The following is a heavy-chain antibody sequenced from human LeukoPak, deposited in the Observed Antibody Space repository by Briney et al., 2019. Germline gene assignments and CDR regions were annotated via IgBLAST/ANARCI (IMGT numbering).Heavy chain of an antibody. J-gene: IGHJ4*02. V-gene: IGHV3-23*01. CDR1: GFPSSTYA. CDR3: AKDVYGDYGGLDY. D-gene: IGHD4-17*01. Sequence: QAGGSLRLSCAASGFPSSTYAMSWVRQAPGKGLEWVSSIRGSDGSTHYADSVKGRFAISRDNSKNTLYLQMNSLRAEDTAVYYCAKDVYGDYGGLDYWGQGTLVTVSS. CDR2: IRGSDGST.